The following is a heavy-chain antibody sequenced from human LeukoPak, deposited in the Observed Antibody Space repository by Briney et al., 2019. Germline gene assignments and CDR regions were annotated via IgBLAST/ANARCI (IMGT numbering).Heavy chain of an antibody. V-gene: IGHV3-30-3*01. Sequence: GGSLRLSCAASGFTFSSYAMHWVRQAPGKGLEWVAVISYDGSNKYYADSVKGRFTISRDNSKNTLYLQMNSLRAEDTAVYYCARDVGSSWYRGGATDYYYYGMDVWGQGTTVTVSS. D-gene: IGHD6-13*01. J-gene: IGHJ6*02. CDR3: ARDVGSSWYRGGATDYYYYGMDV. CDR2: ISYDGSNK. CDR1: GFTFSSYA.